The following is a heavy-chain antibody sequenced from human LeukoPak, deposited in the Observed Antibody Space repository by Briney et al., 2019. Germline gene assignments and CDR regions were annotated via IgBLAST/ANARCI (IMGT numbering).Heavy chain of an antibody. D-gene: IGHD2-2*01. CDR3: ARALPATAPLGDY. J-gene: IGHJ4*02. CDR2: INPNSGGT. V-gene: IGHV1-2*06. CDR1: GYTFTGYY. Sequence: ASVKVSFKASGYTFTGYYMHLVRQAPGQGLEWMGRINPNSGGTNYAQKVQGRVTITRDTSISTAYMELSRLRSDDTAVYYCARALPATAPLGDYWGQGTLVTVSS.